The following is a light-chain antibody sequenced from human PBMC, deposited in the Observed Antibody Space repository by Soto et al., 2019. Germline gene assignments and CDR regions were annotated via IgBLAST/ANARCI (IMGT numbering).Light chain of an antibody. CDR2: GNS. CDR1: SSNIGAGYD. CDR3: QSYDSSLSVVV. V-gene: IGLV1-40*01. Sequence: QSVLTQPPSVSGALGQRVTISCTGSSSNIGAGYDVHWYQQLPRTAPKLLIYGNSNRPSGVPDRFSASKSGTSASLAITGLQTDDEADYYCQSYDSSLSVVVFGGGTKLTVL. J-gene: IGLJ2*01.